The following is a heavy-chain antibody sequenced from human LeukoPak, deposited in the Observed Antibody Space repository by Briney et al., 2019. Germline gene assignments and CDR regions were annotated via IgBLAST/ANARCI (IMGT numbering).Heavy chain of an antibody. Sequence: PSETLSLTCTVSGGSISSSSYYWGWIRQPPGKGLEWIGSIYYSGSTYYNPSLKSRVTISVDTSKNQFSLKLSSVTAADTAVYYCARGYSSSWYLPSYGMDVWVQGTTVTVSS. CDR3: ARGYSSSWYLPSYGMDV. D-gene: IGHD6-13*01. CDR1: GGSISSSSYY. CDR2: IYYSGST. J-gene: IGHJ6*02. V-gene: IGHV4-39*07.